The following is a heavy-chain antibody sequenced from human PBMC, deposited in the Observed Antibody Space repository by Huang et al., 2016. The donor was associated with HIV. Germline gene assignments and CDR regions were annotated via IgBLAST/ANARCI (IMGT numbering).Heavy chain of an antibody. CDR3: ARDPRIQSWLNFFDY. CDR1: GFSISSYW. D-gene: IGHD3-22*01. V-gene: IGHV3-74*01. Sequence: EVQLVESGGGLVQPGGSLRLSCAASGFSISSYWMPWVRQAPGKGLVWGSRINSDGSSTSYADSVKGRFTISRDNAKNTLYLQMNSLRAEDTAVYYCARDPRIQSWLNFFDYWGQGTLVSVSS. J-gene: IGHJ4*02. CDR2: INSDGSST.